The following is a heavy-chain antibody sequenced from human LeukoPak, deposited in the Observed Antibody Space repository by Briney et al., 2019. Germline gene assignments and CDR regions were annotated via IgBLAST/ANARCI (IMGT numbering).Heavy chain of an antibody. Sequence: PSETLSLTCTVSGDSINSGRYYWTWIRQPAGKGLEWIGRIYTSGSTNYNPSLKSRVTISVDTSKNQFSLKLSSVTAADTAVYYCASSRLRLGELSALDYWGQGTLVTVSS. D-gene: IGHD3-16*02. J-gene: IGHJ4*02. CDR1: GDSINSGRYY. CDR2: IYTSGST. V-gene: IGHV4-61*02. CDR3: ASSRLRLGELSALDY.